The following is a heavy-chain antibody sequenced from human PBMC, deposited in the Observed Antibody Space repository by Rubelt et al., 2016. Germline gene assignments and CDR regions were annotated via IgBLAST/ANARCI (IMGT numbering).Heavy chain of an antibody. J-gene: IGHJ4*02. CDR3: ARYLGIEGDFDY. CDR1: GYTLTELS. D-gene: IGHD7-27*01. Sequence: QVQLVQSGAEVKKPGASVKVSCKVSGYTLTELSMHWVRQAPGKGLEWMGWISAYNGNTNYAQKLQGRVTMNTDTSTSNAYMELRSLRSDDTAVYYCARYLGIEGDFDYWGQGTLVTVSS. V-gene: IGHV1-18*01. CDR2: ISAYNGNT.